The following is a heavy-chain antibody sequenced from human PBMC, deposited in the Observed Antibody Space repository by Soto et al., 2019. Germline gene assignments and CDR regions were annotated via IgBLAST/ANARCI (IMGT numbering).Heavy chain of an antibody. Sequence: PSETLSLTCPVSGGYISNYYWSWIRQPPGRGLEWIGHIFYSGSTNYNPALKSRVTISVDTSKSQFSLKLSSVTAADTAVYYCAKDSGYNYGYFRWFDPWGQGTLVTVSS. V-gene: IGHV4-59*01. D-gene: IGHD5-18*01. J-gene: IGHJ5*02. CDR2: IFYSGST. CDR3: AKDSGYNYGYFRWFDP. CDR1: GGYISNYY.